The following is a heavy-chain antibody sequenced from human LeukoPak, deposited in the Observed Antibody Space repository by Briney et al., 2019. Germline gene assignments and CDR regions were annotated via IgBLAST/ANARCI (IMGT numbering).Heavy chain of an antibody. CDR1: GFTFDDYA. J-gene: IGHJ4*02. V-gene: IGHV3-9*01. D-gene: IGHD2-2*01. CDR2: ISWNSGSI. CDR3: AKGYCSSTSCYFYLDY. Sequence: AGGSLRLSCAASGFTFDDYAMHWVRQAPGKGLEWVSGISWNSGSIGYADSVKGRFTISRDNAKNSLYLQMNSLRAEDTALYYCAKGYCSSTSCYFYLDYWGQGTLVTVSS.